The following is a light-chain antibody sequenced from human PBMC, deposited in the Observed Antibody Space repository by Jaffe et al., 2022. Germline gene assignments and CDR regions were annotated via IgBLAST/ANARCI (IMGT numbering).Light chain of an antibody. CDR2: DVN. J-gene: IGLJ2*01. CDR3: MSYAGHKNI. CDR1: SGNNY. V-gene: IGLV2-8*01. Sequence: QSALTQPPSASGSPGQSVTISCTGTSGNNYVSWYQQYPGNAPKLIIFDVNKRPSGVPDRFSGSKSGNTASLTVSGLQVEDEADYYCMSYAGHKNIFGGGTRLTVL.